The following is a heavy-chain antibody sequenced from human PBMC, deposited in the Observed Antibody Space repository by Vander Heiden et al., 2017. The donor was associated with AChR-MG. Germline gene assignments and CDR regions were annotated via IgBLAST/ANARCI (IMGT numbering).Heavy chain of an antibody. D-gene: IGHD6-19*01. CDR2: IPYDESNK. CDR1: GFTFSTSH. J-gene: IGHJ3*02. V-gene: IGHV3-30-3*01. Sequence: QVKLVESGGGVVQPGGSLRLPCAASGFTFSTSHMHWVRQAPGKGLEWVAVIPYDESNKYYADSVKGRFTISRDNSKNTLYLQMNSLRAEDTAVYYCARPRVGFSSGWYLDAFDIWGLGTMVTVSS. CDR3: ARPRVGFSSGWYLDAFDI.